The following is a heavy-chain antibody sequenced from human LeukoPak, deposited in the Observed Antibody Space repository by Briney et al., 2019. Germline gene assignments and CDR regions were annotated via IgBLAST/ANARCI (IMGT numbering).Heavy chain of an antibody. CDR3: ARDVVWLQPFDY. Sequence: GGSLRLSCAASGFTFSSYSMNWVRQAPGKGLEWVSSISSSRSYIYYADSVKGRVTISRDNAKNSLYLQMNSLRAEDTAVYYCARDVVWLQPFDYWGQGTLVTVSS. V-gene: IGHV3-21*01. CDR1: GFTFSSYS. D-gene: IGHD5-24*01. J-gene: IGHJ4*02. CDR2: ISSSRSYI.